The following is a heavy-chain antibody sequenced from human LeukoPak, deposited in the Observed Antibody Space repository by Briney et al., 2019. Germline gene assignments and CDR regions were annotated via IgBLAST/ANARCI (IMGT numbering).Heavy chain of an antibody. Sequence: SSQTLSLTCTVSGGSISSGDYYWSWIRQPPGKGLEWIGYIYYSGSTYYNPSLKSRVTISVDTSRNQFSLKLTSVTAADTAVYYCARAYYYEAYWYFDLWGRGTLVTVSS. CDR1: GGSISSGDYY. CDR3: ARAYYYEAYWYFDL. D-gene: IGHD3-22*01. CDR2: IYYSGST. J-gene: IGHJ2*01. V-gene: IGHV4-30-4*08.